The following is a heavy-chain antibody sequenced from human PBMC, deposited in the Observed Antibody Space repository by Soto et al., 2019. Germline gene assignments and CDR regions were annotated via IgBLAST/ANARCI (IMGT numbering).Heavy chain of an antibody. CDR1: GGSISSSSYY. Sequence: QLQLQESGPGLVKPSETLSLTCTVSGGSISSSSYYWGWIRQPPGKGLEWIGSIYYSGGTYYNPSLKSRVTIPVDTSTNQFSLKLSSVTAADTAVYYCARKGWSGYDSIDYWGQGTLATVSS. CDR3: ARKGWSGYDSIDY. J-gene: IGHJ4*02. D-gene: IGHD5-12*01. CDR2: IYYSGGT. V-gene: IGHV4-39*01.